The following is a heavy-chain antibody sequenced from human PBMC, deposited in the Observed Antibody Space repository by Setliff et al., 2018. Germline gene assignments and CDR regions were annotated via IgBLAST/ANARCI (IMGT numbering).Heavy chain of an antibody. CDR1: GYTFTKYP. Sequence: ASVKVSCKASGYTFTKYPINWVRQAPGQGLESMGWINTKTGNPTYAQAFRGRLVFSLDTSVSTAYLQITSLKAEDTAVYYCARDTGVRGQDTTGYYGGGFAYWGQGALVTVSS. CDR3: ARDTGVRGQDTTGYYGGGFAY. J-gene: IGHJ4*02. D-gene: IGHD3-22*01. V-gene: IGHV7-4-1*02. CDR2: INTKTGNP.